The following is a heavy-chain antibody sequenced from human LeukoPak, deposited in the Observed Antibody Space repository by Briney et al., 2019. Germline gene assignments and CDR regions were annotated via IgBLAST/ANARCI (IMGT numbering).Heavy chain of an antibody. CDR1: GFTFSSYA. CDR3: AKGNIVVVVAASGEYDY. CDR2: ISGSGGST. J-gene: IGHJ4*02. V-gene: IGHV3-23*01. Sequence: GGSLRLSCAASGFTFSSYAMSWVRQAPGKGLEWVSAISGSGGSTYYADSVEGRFTISRDNSKNTLYLQMNSLRAEDTAVYYCAKGNIVVVVAASGEYDYWGQGTLVTVSS. D-gene: IGHD2-15*01.